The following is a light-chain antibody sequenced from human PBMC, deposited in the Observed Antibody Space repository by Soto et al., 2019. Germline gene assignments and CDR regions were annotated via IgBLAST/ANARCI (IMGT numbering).Light chain of an antibody. CDR1: QTISSW. V-gene: IGKV1-5*03. CDR2: KAS. J-gene: IGKJ1*01. Sequence: DIQIIQSSSTLARSVGDRVTISFRASQTISSWLAWYQQKPGKAPKLLIYKASTLKSGVPSRFSGSGSGTEFTLTISNLQPDDFATYYCQQYNPYSRTFGQGTKVDIK. CDR3: QQYNPYSRT.